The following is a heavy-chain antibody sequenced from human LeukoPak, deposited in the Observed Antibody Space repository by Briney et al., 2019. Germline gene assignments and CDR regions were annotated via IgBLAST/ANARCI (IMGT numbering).Heavy chain of an antibody. Sequence: SETLSLTCAVSSVSLSGYSWGWVRQAPGKGMDWVGEIHHRGSNTYNSSLKKRVTISLDKPTSQFSLILTSVTAADTAVYYCTRQSGTVTPIDYWGQGILVTVSS. CDR2: IHHRGSN. CDR3: TRQSGTVTPIDY. D-gene: IGHD4-17*01. CDR1: SVSLSGYS. J-gene: IGHJ4*02. V-gene: IGHV4-34*01.